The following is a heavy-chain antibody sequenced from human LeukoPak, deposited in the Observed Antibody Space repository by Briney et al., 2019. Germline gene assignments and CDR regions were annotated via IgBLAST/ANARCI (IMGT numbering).Heavy chain of an antibody. J-gene: IGHJ4*02. Sequence: GGSLRLSCAASGFTFSNYAMSWVRQAPGKGLEWVSGISGSGGSTYYADSVKGRFTISRDNSKNTLYLQMNSLGAEDTAVYYCAGRHSSSRFFDNWGQGTLVTVSS. CDR2: ISGSGGST. CDR3: AGRHSSSRFFDN. CDR1: GFTFSNYA. D-gene: IGHD6-13*01. V-gene: IGHV3-23*01.